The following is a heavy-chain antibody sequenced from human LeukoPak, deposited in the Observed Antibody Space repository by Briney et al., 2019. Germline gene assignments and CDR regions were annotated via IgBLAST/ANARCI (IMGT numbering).Heavy chain of an antibody. D-gene: IGHD6-13*01. CDR3: ARDPTGYSYPYFDY. V-gene: IGHV4-39*07. J-gene: IGHJ4*02. CDR2: IYYSGST. Sequence: ETLSLTCTVSGGSISSSSYYWGWIRQPPGKGLEWIGSIYYSGSTYYNPSLKSRVTISVDTSKNQFSLKLSSVTAADTAVYYCARDPTGYSYPYFDYWGQGTLVTVSS. CDR1: GGSISSSSYY.